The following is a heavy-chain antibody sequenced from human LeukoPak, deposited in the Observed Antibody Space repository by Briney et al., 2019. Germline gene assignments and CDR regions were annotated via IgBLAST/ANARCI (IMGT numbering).Heavy chain of an antibody. CDR2: IYYSGST. J-gene: IGHJ6*02. Sequence: SETLSLTCTVSGGSISSYYWSWIRQPPGKGLEWIGYIYYSGSTNYSPSLKSRVTISVDTSKNQFSLKLSSVTAADTAVYYCARRYSGYYGMDVWGQGTTVTVSS. D-gene: IGHD4-11*01. V-gene: IGHV4-59*08. CDR3: ARRYSGYYGMDV. CDR1: GGSISSYY.